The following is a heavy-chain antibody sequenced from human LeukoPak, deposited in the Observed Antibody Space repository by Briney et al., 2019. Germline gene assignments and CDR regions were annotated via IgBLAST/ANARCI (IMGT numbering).Heavy chain of an antibody. Sequence: SETLSLTCAVYGGSFSGYYWSWIRQPPGKGLEWNGEINHSGSTNYNPSLKSRVTISVDTSKNQLSLKLSSVTAADTAVYYCARGLSGYYGSGSYNWFDPWGQGTLVTVSS. V-gene: IGHV4-34*01. CDR1: GGSFSGYY. CDR3: ARGLSGYYGSGSYNWFDP. D-gene: IGHD3-10*01. J-gene: IGHJ5*02. CDR2: INHSGST.